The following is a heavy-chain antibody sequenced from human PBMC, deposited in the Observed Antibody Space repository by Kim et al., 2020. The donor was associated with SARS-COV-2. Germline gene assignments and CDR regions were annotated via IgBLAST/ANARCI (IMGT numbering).Heavy chain of an antibody. D-gene: IGHD4-17*01. J-gene: IGHJ4*02. V-gene: IGHV4-59*08. CDR2: IYHSGNT. Sequence: SETLSLTCTVSGGSISGSYWSWIRQTPGKGLEWIGCIYHSGNTKYNPSLKSRITISVDTFKNQFSLKLSSVTAADAAVYYCARHAHFGDYFDYWGQGTLV. CDR1: GGSISGSY. CDR3: ARHAHFGDYFDY.